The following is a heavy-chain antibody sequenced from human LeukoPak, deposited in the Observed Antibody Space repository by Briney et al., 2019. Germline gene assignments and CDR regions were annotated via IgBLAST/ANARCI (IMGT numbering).Heavy chain of an antibody. CDR1: GYTFTGYY. CDR2: INPNSGGT. V-gene: IGHV1-2*06. Sequence: ASVKVSCEASGYTFTGYYMHWVRQAPGQGLEWMGRINPNSGGTNYAQKFQGRVTMTRDTSISTAYMELSRLRSDDTAVYYCARDSSSSWWFDHWGQGTLVTISS. CDR3: ARDSSSSWWFDH. D-gene: IGHD6-6*01. J-gene: IGHJ5*02.